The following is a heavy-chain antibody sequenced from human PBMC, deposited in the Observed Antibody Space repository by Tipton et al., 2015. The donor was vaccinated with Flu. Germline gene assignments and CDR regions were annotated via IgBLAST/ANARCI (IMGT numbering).Heavy chain of an antibody. J-gene: IGHJ4*02. Sequence: TLSLTCTVSGDSISSGGHYWSWIRQHPGKGLEWIGYIYSSGTTHYNPSLKSRVTISLDPPKNHFSLKLSSVTAADTAVYYCARKYCSGGSCYHFDYWGQGTLVTVSS. D-gene: IGHD2-15*01. CDR1: GDSISSGGHY. CDR2: IYSSGTT. CDR3: ARKYCSGGSCYHFDY. V-gene: IGHV4-31*03.